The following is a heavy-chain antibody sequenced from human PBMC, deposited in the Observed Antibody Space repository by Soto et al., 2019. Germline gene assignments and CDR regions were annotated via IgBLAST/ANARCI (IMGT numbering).Heavy chain of an antibody. CDR3: ARDQGYVDTDMVFDY. J-gene: IGHJ4*02. CDR1: GFIFSSYA. Sequence: GGSLRLSCAASGFIFSSYAMHWVRQAPGKGLEWVAVISYDGSNKYYADSVKGRFTISRDNSKNTLYLQMNSLRAEDTAVYYCARDQGYVDTDMVFDYWGQGTQVTVSS. V-gene: IGHV3-30-3*01. D-gene: IGHD5-18*01. CDR2: ISYDGSNK.